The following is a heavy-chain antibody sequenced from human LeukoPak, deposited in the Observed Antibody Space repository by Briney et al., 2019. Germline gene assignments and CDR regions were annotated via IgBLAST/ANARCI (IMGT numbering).Heavy chain of an antibody. CDR3: ARRAGAYSHPYDY. J-gene: IGHJ4*02. D-gene: IGHD4/OR15-4a*01. Sequence: GGSLRLSCGASGFTFSSYGMTWVRQAPGKGLEWVSAISGSGGSTYYADSVKGRFTISRDNSKNTLYLQMNSLRAEDTAVYYCARRAGAYSHPYDYWGQGTLVTVSS. CDR2: ISGSGGST. CDR1: GFTFSSYG. V-gene: IGHV3-23*01.